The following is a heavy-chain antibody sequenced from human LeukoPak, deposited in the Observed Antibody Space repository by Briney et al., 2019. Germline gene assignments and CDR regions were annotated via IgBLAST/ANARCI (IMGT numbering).Heavy chain of an antibody. CDR3: ARASRVDAFDI. CDR2: ISYDGSNK. V-gene: IGHV3-30*03. J-gene: IGHJ3*02. D-gene: IGHD5/OR15-5a*01. Sequence: GRSLRLSCVASGFTFSDYGMLWVRQPPGKGLEWVAVISYDGSNKYYADSVKGRFAISRDNSKNTLYLQMNSLRAEDTAVYYCARASRVDAFDIWGQGTMVTVSS. CDR1: GFTFSDYG.